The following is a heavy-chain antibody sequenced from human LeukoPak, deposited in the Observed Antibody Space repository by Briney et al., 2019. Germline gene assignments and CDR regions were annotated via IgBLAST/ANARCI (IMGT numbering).Heavy chain of an antibody. CDR1: GGSISSSNW. CDR2: IYHSGST. D-gene: IGHD6-19*01. Sequence: SGTLSLTCAVSGGSISSSNWWSWVCQAPGKGMEWIGEIYHSGSTNYNPSLKSRVTISVDKSKNQFSLKLSSVTAADTAVYYCAIDLSWYSSGWYEGYCGQGTLVTVSS. J-gene: IGHJ4*02. V-gene: IGHV4-4*02. CDR3: AIDLSWYSSGWYEGY.